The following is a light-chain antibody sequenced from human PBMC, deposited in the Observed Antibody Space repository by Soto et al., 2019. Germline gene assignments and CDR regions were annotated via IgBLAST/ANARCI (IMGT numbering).Light chain of an antibody. Sequence: QSVLTQPASVSGSPGQSITISCTGTSSDVGSYNLVSWYQQHPGKAPKLMIYEVSKRPSGVSNRFSGFKSGNTASLTISGLQAEDEADYYCCSYAGSSPPYVFGTGTKVTVL. V-gene: IGLV2-23*02. CDR1: SSDVGSYNL. CDR3: CSYAGSSPPYV. CDR2: EVS. J-gene: IGLJ1*01.